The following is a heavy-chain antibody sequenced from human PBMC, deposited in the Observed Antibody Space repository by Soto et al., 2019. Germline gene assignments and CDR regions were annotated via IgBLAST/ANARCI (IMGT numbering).Heavy chain of an antibody. CDR1: GGSINSEHYH. Sequence: SETLSLTCTVSGGSINSEHYHWTWIRQAPGKGLEWIGYIYYSGSTNYNPSLKSRVTISVDTSKNQFSLKLSSVTAADTAVYYCARGSYCGGDCMGAFDIWGQGTMVTVSS. D-gene: IGHD2-21*01. CDR2: IYYSGST. V-gene: IGHV4-61*01. J-gene: IGHJ3*02. CDR3: ARGSYCGGDCMGAFDI.